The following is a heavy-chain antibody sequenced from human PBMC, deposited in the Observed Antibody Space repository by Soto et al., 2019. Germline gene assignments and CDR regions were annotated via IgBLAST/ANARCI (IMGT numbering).Heavy chain of an antibody. D-gene: IGHD2-15*01. V-gene: IGHV4-31*03. CDR2: SYYSEST. CDR3: ARTKCSGGSCYSWSLDY. Sequence: TLSLTCTVSGGSITTGGYYWSWIRQLPGKGLEWIGHSYYSESTYYNPSLKSRVSISLDTSKNQFSLKLSFVTAADTAMYYCARTKCSGGSCYSWSLDYWGQGTPVTVSS. CDR1: GGSITTGGYY. J-gene: IGHJ4*02.